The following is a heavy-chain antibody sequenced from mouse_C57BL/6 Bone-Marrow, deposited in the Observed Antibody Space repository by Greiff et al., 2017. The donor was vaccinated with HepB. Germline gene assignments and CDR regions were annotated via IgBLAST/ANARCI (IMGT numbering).Heavy chain of an antibody. CDR2: ISNGGGST. Sequence: EVQGVESGGGLVQPGGSLKLSCAASGFTFSDYYMYWVRQTPEKRLEWVAYISNGGGSTYYPDTVKGRFTISRDNAKNTLYLQMSRLKSEDTAMYYCARATTVGYWGQGTSVTVSS. CDR1: GFTFSDYY. CDR3: ARATTVGY. J-gene: IGHJ4*01. D-gene: IGHD1-1*01. V-gene: IGHV5-12*01.